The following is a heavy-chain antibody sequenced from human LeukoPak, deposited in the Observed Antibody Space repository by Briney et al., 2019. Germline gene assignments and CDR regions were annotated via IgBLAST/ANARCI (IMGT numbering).Heavy chain of an antibody. CDR2: VSYNGNTE. V-gene: IGHV3-30-3*01. J-gene: IGHJ4*02. Sequence: GRSLRLSRVASGFTFSRYAMHWVRQAPGKGLEWVAALVSYNGNTEYYADSVKGRFTISRDNAKNSLYLQMNSLRAEDTALYYCAKAGDVLLWFGELDYWGQGTLVTVSS. CDR1: GFTFSRYA. D-gene: IGHD3-10*01. CDR3: AKAGDVLLWFGELDY.